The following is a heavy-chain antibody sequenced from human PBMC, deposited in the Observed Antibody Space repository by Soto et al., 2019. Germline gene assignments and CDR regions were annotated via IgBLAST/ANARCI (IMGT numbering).Heavy chain of an antibody. CDR3: ARDVLLTYGDYVYWFDP. V-gene: IGHV1-18*01. Sequence: GASVKVSCKASGYTFTSYGISWVRQAPGQGLEWMGWISAYNGNTNYAQKLQGRVTMTTDTSTSTAYMELRSLRSDDTAVYYCARDVLLTYGDYVYWFDPWGQGTLVTVSS. J-gene: IGHJ5*02. CDR2: ISAYNGNT. D-gene: IGHD4-17*01. CDR1: GYTFTSYG.